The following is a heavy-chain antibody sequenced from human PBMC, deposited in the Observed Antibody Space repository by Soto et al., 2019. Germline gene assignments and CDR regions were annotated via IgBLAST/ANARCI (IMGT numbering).Heavy chain of an antibody. Sequence: QVQLVQSGAEVKKPGSSVKVSCKASGGTFSSYAISWVRQAPGQGLEWMGGIIPIFGTANYAQKFQGRVTITADESTSTAYMELSSLRSEDTAVYYCARDLNSGYCISTGCYGENWFDPWGQGTLVTVSS. CDR1: GGTFSSYA. D-gene: IGHD2-2*01. J-gene: IGHJ5*02. CDR3: ARDLNSGYCISTGCYGENWFDP. V-gene: IGHV1-69*12. CDR2: IIPIFGTA.